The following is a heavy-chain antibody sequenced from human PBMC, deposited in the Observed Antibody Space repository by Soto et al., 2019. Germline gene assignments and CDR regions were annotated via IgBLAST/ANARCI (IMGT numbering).Heavy chain of an antibody. D-gene: IGHD1-26*01. V-gene: IGHV3-30-3*01. Sequence: QVQLVESGGGVVQPGRSLRLSCAASGFTFSSYAMHWVRQAPGKGLEWVAVISYDGSNKYYADSVKGRFTISRDNSKNTLYLQMNSLRAEDTAVYYCARGQGGSYGIDYWGRGSLVTVSS. CDR3: ARGQGGSYGIDY. CDR1: GFTFSSYA. CDR2: ISYDGSNK. J-gene: IGHJ4*02.